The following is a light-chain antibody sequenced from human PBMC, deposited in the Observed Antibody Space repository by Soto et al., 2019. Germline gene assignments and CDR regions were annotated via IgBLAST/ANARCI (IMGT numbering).Light chain of an antibody. J-gene: IGLJ2*01. CDR1: SSDVGGYNY. Sequence: QSVLTQPASVSGSPGQSITISCTGTSSDVGGYNYVSWYQQHPGKAPKLMIYEVSNRPSGVSNRFSGSKSGNTASLTISGLQAEYEADYYCSSYTSSSTLVVFGGGTQLTVL. CDR3: SSYTSSSTLVV. CDR2: EVS. V-gene: IGLV2-14*01.